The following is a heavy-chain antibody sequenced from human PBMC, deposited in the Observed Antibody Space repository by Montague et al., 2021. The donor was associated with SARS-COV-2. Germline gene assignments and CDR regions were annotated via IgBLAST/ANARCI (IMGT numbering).Heavy chain of an antibody. J-gene: IGHJ4*02. CDR3: ARGRQHFNMIVVVMTGGEYYFDY. D-gene: IGHD3-22*01. CDR1: GGSFSDYF. V-gene: IGHV4-34*01. Sequence: SETLSFTCAVYGGSFSDYFWTWIRQPPGKGLEWIGEINHRGTSNYNPSLKSRVSISVDTSKNQFPLYLGSVTAADTAVYYCARGRQHFNMIVVVMTGGEYYFDYWGQGTLVTVSS. CDR2: INHRGTS.